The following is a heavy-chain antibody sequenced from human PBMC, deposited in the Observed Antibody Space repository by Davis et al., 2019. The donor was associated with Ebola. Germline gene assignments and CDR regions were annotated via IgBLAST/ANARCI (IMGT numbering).Heavy chain of an antibody. V-gene: IGHV3-66*01. D-gene: IGHD3-10*01. J-gene: IGHJ4*02. Sequence: GESLKISCAASGFTVSGNYMSWVRQAPGKGLEWVSVIYSGGSIYYADSVKGRFTISRDNAKNSLYLQMNSLRGEDTAVYYCARDHRGLFDYWGQGTLVTVSS. CDR1: GFTVSGNY. CDR2: IYSGGSI. CDR3: ARDHRGLFDY.